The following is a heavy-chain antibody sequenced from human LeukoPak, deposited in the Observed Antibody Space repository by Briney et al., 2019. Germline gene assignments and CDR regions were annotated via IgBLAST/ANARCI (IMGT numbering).Heavy chain of an antibody. V-gene: IGHV1-18*01. J-gene: IGHJ5*02. CDR3: ARDHYDFWSGYPVSFDP. Sequence: ASVKVSCKASGYTFTSYGISWVRQAPGQGLEWMGWISAYNGNTNYAQKLQGRVTITTDTSTSTAYMELRSLRSDDTAVYYCARDHYDFWSGYPVSFDPWGQGTLVTVSS. CDR1: GYTFTSYG. D-gene: IGHD3-3*01. CDR2: ISAYNGNT.